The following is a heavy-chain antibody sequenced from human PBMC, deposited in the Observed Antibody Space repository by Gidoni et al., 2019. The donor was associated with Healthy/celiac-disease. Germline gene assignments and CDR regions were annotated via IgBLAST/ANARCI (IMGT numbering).Heavy chain of an antibody. CDR2: IYPGDSDT. Sequence: VPLLQSRAAVKKPGESLKLSCQGSGYSFTSYWIGWVRQMPGKGLEWMGIIYPGDSDTRYSPSFQGQVTISADESISTAYLQWSSLKASDTAMYYCARPVIDGSDYWGQGTLVTVSS. V-gene: IGHV5-51*01. D-gene: IGHD5-12*01. CDR3: ARPVIDGSDY. J-gene: IGHJ4*02. CDR1: GYSFTSYW.